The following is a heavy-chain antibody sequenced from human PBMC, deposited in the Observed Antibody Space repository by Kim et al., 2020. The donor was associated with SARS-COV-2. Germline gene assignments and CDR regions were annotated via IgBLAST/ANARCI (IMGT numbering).Heavy chain of an antibody. J-gene: IGHJ4*02. Sequence: ASVKVSCQVSGYTLSELSMHWVRQAPGKGLEWMGGFDPEDGETIYAQKFQGRVTMTEDTSTDTAYMEVSSLRSEDTAVYYCAAASLLWFGESIFDYWGQGTLVTVSS. CDR3: AAASLLWFGESIFDY. CDR2: FDPEDGET. V-gene: IGHV1-24*01. CDR1: GYTLSELS. D-gene: IGHD3-10*01.